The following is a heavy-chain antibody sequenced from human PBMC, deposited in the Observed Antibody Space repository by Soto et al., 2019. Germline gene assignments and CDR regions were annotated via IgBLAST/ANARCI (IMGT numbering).Heavy chain of an antibody. D-gene: IGHD2-15*01. J-gene: IGHJ5*02. Sequence: QVQLQESSTRLVKPSQTLSLTCTVSGGSTSSGGYYWSWIRQYPGKGLEWIGFVYYSGSTYYNPSLKSRVIISVDTSKKQFSLKLSSVTAADRAVYYCARDAALKWFDPWGQGTLVTVSS. CDR3: ARDAALKWFDP. CDR1: GGSTSSGGYY. CDR2: VYYSGST. V-gene: IGHV4-31*03.